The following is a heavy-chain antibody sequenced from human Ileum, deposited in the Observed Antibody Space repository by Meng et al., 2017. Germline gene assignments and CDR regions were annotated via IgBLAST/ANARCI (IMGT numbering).Heavy chain of an antibody. V-gene: IGHV4-31*03. CDR1: GGSISSGGYY. D-gene: IGHD6-13*01. Sequence: QVQLQESGPGLGKPSQTLSRTGTVSGGSISSGGYYWSWIRQHPGKGLEWIGYIYYSGTTYYNPSLKGRVTISVDTSKNQFSLKLSSVTAADTAVYYCAREPPAAAGTGADYWGQGTLVTVSS. CDR3: AREPPAAAGTGADY. J-gene: IGHJ4*02. CDR2: IYYSGTT.